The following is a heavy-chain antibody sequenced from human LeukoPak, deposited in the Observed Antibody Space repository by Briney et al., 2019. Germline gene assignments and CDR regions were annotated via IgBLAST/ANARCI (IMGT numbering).Heavy chain of an antibody. CDR3: ARDRGYYGSGSPKQTKTYYYYYGMDV. J-gene: IGHJ6*02. Sequence: EASVKVSCKASGGTFSSYAISWVRQAPGQGLEWMGGIIPIFGTANYAQKFQGRVTITADESTSTAYMELSSLRSEDTAVYYCARDRGYYGSGSPKQTKTYYYYYGMDVWGQGTTVTVSS. D-gene: IGHD3-10*01. CDR1: GGTFSSYA. V-gene: IGHV1-69*13. CDR2: IIPIFGTA.